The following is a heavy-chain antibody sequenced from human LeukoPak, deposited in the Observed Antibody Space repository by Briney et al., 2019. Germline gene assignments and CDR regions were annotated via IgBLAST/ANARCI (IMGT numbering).Heavy chain of an antibody. V-gene: IGHV3-21*01. CDR3: ARGTTATTKNYDY. J-gene: IGHJ4*02. CDR1: GFTFSSYS. Sequence: GGSLRLSCAASGFTFSSYSMNWVRQAPGKGLEWVSSISSSSSYIYYADSVKGRFTIPRDNAKNSLYLQMNSLRAEDTAVYYFARGTTATTKNYDYGGQGTLVTVSS. CDR2: ISSSSSYI. D-gene: IGHD4-11*01.